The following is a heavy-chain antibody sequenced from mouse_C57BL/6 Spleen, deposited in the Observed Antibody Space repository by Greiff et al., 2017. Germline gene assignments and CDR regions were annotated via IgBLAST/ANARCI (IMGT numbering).Heavy chain of an antibody. CDR2: ISSGGSYT. V-gene: IGHV5-6*01. CDR1: GFTFSSYG. D-gene: IGHD2-4*01. Sequence: EVKVVESGGDLVKPGGSLKLSCAASGFTFSSYGMSWVRQTPDKRLEWVATISSGGSYTYSPDSVKGRFTISRDNAKNTLYLQMSSLKAEDTATYYGARHETSTYEYDGWGFADWGQGTLVTVSA. CDR3: ARHETSTYEYDGWGFAD. J-gene: IGHJ3*01.